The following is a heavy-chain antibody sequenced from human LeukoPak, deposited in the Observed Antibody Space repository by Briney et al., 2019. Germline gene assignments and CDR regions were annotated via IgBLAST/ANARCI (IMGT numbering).Heavy chain of an antibody. CDR2: IYHSGST. CDR1: GGSISSHF. D-gene: IGHD1-26*01. J-gene: IGHJ4*02. Sequence: PSETLSLTCTVSGGSISSHFWSWIRQPPGKGLEWIGSIYHSGSTYYNPSLKSRVTISVDTSKNQFSLKLSSVTAADTAVYYCARVHSGSYYVDYWGQGTLVTVSS. CDR3: ARVHSGSYYVDY. V-gene: IGHV4-59*05.